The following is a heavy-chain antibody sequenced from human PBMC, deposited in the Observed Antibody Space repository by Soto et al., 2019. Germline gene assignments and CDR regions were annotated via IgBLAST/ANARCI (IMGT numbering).Heavy chain of an antibody. V-gene: IGHV3-9*01. J-gene: IGHJ4*02. Sequence: PVGSLRLSCAASGFNFDDHAMHWVRQAPGKGPEWISGISWNGDNIDYADSVKGRFTISRDNAKNSLYVQMNSLRAEDTAIYYCVKDKGSGSGSSSLLAYGGQGTPVPVSS. CDR3: VKDKGSGSGSSSLLAY. CDR2: ISWNGDNI. D-gene: IGHD1-26*01. CDR1: GFNFDDHA.